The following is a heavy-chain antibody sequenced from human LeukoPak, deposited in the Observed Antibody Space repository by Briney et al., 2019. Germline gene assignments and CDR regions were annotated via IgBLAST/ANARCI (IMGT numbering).Heavy chain of an antibody. CDR3: ARGPCSSTSCWVDYYYGMDV. CDR2: ISSSGSTI. V-gene: IGHV3-11*01. J-gene: IGHJ6*02. CDR1: GFTFSDYY. D-gene: IGHD2-2*01. Sequence: PGGSLRLSCAASGFTFSDYYMSWIRRAPGKGLEWVSYISSSGSTIYYADSVKGRFTISRDNAKNSLYLQMNSLRAEDTAVYYCARGPCSSTSCWVDYYYGMDVWGQGTTVTVSS.